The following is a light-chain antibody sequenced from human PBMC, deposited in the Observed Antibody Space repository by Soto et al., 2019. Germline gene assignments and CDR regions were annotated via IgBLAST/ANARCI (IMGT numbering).Light chain of an antibody. V-gene: IGKV1-39*01. CDR1: QSISSY. CDR2: AAS. J-gene: IGKJ2*01. Sequence: DIQMTQSPSSLSASVGDRVTITCRASQSISSYLNWYQQKPGKAPTLLIYAASSLQSGVTSRFSGSGSGTDFTLTISSLQPEDFATYYCQQSYSTPRFGQGTKLEIK. CDR3: QQSYSTPR.